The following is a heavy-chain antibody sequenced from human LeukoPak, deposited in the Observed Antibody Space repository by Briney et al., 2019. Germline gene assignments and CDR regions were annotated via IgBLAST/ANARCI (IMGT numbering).Heavy chain of an antibody. CDR2: ISSSSSYI. Sequence: GGSLRLSCAASGFTFSSYSMNWVRQAPGKGLEWVSSISSSSSYIYYADSVKGRFTISGDNAKNSLYLQMNSLRAEDTAVYYCAREGLGLRLGELSSFDYWGQGTLVTVSS. CDR1: GFTFSSYS. D-gene: IGHD3-16*02. J-gene: IGHJ4*02. V-gene: IGHV3-21*01. CDR3: AREGLGLRLGELSSFDY.